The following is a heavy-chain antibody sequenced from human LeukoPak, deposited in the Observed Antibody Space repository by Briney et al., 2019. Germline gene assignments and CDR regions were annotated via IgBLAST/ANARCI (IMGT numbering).Heavy chain of an antibody. Sequence: ASVTVSCKASGGTFISYAISWVRQAPGQGLEWMGWINPNSGGTNYAQKFQGRVTMTRDTSISTAYMELSRLRSDDTAVYYCARARRYCSSTSCYVTAPGDYWGQGTLVTVSS. CDR3: ARARRYCSSTSCYVTAPGDY. CDR1: GGTFISYA. D-gene: IGHD2-2*01. J-gene: IGHJ4*02. V-gene: IGHV1-2*02. CDR2: INPNSGGT.